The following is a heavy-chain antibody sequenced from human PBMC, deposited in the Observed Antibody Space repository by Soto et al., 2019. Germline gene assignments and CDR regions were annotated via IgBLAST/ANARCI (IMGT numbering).Heavy chain of an antibody. D-gene: IGHD1-26*01. CDR1: GGSFSGYY. V-gene: IGHV4-34*01. Sequence: SETPSLTCAVYGGSFSGYYWSWIRQPPGKGLEWIGEINHSGSTNYNPSLKSRVTISVDTSKNQFSLKLSSVTAADTAVYYCARGGWELQPDAFDIWGQWTMVTVSS. CDR3: ARGGWELQPDAFDI. J-gene: IGHJ3*02. CDR2: INHSGST.